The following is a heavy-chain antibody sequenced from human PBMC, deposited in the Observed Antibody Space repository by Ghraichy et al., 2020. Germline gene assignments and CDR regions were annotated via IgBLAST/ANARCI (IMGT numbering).Heavy chain of an antibody. J-gene: IGHJ6*03. D-gene: IGHD3-3*01. CDR1: GFTFSSYA. Sequence: LSLTCAASGFTFSSYAMHWVRQAPGKGLEWVAVISYDGSNKYYADSVKGRFTISRDNSKNTLYLQMNSLRAEDTAVYYCAREGFITIFGVVIYYYYMDVWGKGTTVTVSS. CDR2: ISYDGSNK. CDR3: AREGFITIFGVVIYYYYMDV. V-gene: IGHV3-30*04.